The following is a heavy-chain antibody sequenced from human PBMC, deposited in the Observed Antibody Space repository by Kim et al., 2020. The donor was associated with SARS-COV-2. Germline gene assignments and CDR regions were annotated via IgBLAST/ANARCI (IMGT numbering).Heavy chain of an antibody. J-gene: IGHJ2*01. Sequence: GGSLRLSCAASGFTFSSYDMHWVRQATGKGLEWVSAIGTAGDTYYPGSVKGRFTISRENAKNSLYLQMNSLRAGDTAVYYCARALSWSIAVAGPSYFDLWGRGTLVTVSS. CDR3: ARALSWSIAVAGPSYFDL. CDR2: IGTAGDT. D-gene: IGHD6-19*01. CDR1: GFTFSSYD. V-gene: IGHV3-13*01.